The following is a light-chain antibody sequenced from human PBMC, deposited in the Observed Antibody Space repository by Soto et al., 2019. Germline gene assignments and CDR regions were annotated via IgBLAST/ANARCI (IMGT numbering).Light chain of an antibody. Sequence: EIGLTQSPGTLSLSPGERATLSCRASQSVSSSYLAWYQQKPGQTPRLLIYGASSRATGIPDRFSGSGSGTDFNLTISRLEPEDCAVYFCQQYGSSTYTFGQGTKLEIK. CDR3: QQYGSSTYT. V-gene: IGKV3-20*01. J-gene: IGKJ2*01. CDR1: QSVSSSY. CDR2: GAS.